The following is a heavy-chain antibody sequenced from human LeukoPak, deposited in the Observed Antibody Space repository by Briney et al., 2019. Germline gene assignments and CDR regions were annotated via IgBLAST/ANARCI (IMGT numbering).Heavy chain of an antibody. Sequence: SETLSLTCTVPGGSISSYSWSWIRQPPGKGLEWIGYIYYSGSTNYNPSLKSRVTISVDTSKSQFSLKLSSVTAADTAVYYCARADSKLFGGFDYWGQGTLVTVSS. CDR3: ARADSKLFGGFDY. V-gene: IGHV4-59*01. CDR1: GGSISSYS. D-gene: IGHD3-10*02. J-gene: IGHJ4*02. CDR2: IYYSGST.